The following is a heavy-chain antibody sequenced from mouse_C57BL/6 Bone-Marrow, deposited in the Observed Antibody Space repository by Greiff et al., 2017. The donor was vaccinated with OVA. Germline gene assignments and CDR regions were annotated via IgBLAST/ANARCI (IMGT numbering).Heavy chain of an antibody. J-gene: IGHJ4*01. CDR3: TRRAYGSSYDAMDY. CDR2: IDPASGGT. Sequence: VKLMESGAELVRPGASVTLSCKASGYTFTDYEMHWVKQTPVHGLEWIGAIDPASGGTAYNQKFKGKAILTADKSSSTAYMELRSLTSEDSAVYYCTRRAYGSSYDAMDYWGQGTSVTVSS. CDR1: GYTFTDYE. V-gene: IGHV1-15*01. D-gene: IGHD1-1*01.